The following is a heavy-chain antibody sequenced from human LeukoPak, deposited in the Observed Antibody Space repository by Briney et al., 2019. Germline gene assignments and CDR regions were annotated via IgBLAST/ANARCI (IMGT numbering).Heavy chain of an antibody. Sequence: GGSLRLSCAASGFTFSSYAMSWVRQPPGRGLEWVSPISGSGGSTYYADSVKGRLTISRDNSKNTLYLQMNSLRAEDTAVYYCASAKPPDTSRYEIIDSWGPGTLVTVSS. CDR3: ASAKPPDTSRYEIIDS. CDR1: GFTFSSYA. CDR2: ISGSGGST. V-gene: IGHV3-23*01. D-gene: IGHD3-9*01. J-gene: IGHJ5*01.